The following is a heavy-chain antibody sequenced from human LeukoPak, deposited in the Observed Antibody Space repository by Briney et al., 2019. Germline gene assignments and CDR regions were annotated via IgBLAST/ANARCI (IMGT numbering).Heavy chain of an antibody. CDR2: IIPIFGTP. D-gene: IGHD3-10*01. CDR3: AREDYYGSGGFDY. CDR1: GGTFSSYA. V-gene: IGHV1-69*05. J-gene: IGHJ4*02. Sequence: SVTVSCKASGGTFSSYAISWVRQAPGQGLEWMGGIIPIFGTPNYAQKFQGRVTITTDESTSTAYMELSSLRSEDTAVYYCAREDYYGSGGFDYWGQGTLVTVSS.